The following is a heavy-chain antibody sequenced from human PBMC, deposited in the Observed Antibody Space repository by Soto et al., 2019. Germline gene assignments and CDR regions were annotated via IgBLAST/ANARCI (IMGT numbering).Heavy chain of an antibody. J-gene: IGHJ4*02. D-gene: IGHD5-12*01. CDR3: TRGGSGYEDY. CDR2: INGYNGST. Sequence: QVQLVQSGAEVKKPGASVKVSCKASGYTFTNYGISWLRQAPGQGLEWLGWINGYNGSTEYAQKIQDRVTMTTDTPTTTAYLELTSLTFDDTAVYYCTRGGSGYEDYWGQGTLVTVSS. CDR1: GYTFTNYG. V-gene: IGHV1-18*01.